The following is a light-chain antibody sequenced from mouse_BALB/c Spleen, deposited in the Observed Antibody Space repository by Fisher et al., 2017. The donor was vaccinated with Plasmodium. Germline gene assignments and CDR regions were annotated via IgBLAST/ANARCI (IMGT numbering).Light chain of an antibody. CDR1: QSISNH. CDR2: YAS. J-gene: IGKJ5*01. CDR3: QHSDSWPLT. V-gene: IGKV5-45*01. Sequence: DIVLTQTPGTLSVTPGDRVSLSCRASQSISNHLHWYQQKSHECPRLFVKYASQSISGIPSRFSGSGSGTDFTLSIISVETEDFGMYFCQHSDSWPLTFGAGTKLELK.